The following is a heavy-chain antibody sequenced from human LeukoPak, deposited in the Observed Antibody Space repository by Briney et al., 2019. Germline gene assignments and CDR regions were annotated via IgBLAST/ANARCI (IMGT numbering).Heavy chain of an antibody. V-gene: IGHV3-66*01. CDR1: EFNVRSNY. CDR2: LYSGGST. CDR3: ARARALPNDAFDI. J-gene: IGHJ3*02. Sequence: GGSLRLSCAASEFNVRSNYMSWVRQAPGKGLEWVSVLYSGGSTYYADSVKGRFTISSDNSKNTLYLQMNSLRAEDTAVYYCARARALPNDAFDIWGQGTMVTVSS.